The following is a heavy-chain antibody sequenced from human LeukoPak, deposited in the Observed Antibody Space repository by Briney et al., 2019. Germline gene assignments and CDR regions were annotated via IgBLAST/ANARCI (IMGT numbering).Heavy chain of an antibody. CDR1: GLAFSSYG. V-gene: IGHV3-30*18. D-gene: IGHD2-2*01. CDR2: ISYDGSNK. CDR3: AKDLRGCSSTSCYEGTN. Sequence: PGRSLRLSCAASGLAFSSYGMHWVRQAPGKGLEWVAVISYDGSNKYYADSVKGRFTISRDNSKNTLYLQMNSLRAEDTAVYYCAKDLRGCSSTSCYEGTNWGQGTRVTVSA. J-gene: IGHJ4*02.